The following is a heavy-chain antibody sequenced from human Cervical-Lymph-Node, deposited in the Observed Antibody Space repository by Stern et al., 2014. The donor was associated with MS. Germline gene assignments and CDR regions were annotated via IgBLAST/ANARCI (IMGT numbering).Heavy chain of an antibody. D-gene: IGHD5-24*01. CDR1: GGSIAHSVYY. J-gene: IGHJ2*01. CDR3: ARPLEKATITRDWYFDL. CDR2: ISHGGAT. V-gene: IGHV4-39*01. Sequence: QVQLQESGPGLVKPSETLSLTCTVSGGSIAHSVYYWSWLRQSPGKGLEWIGSISHGGATYSIPPLRSRVAFSLHTPKNHFSLRLISVTAADTAVFYCARPLEKATITRDWYFDLWGRGTLVTVSS.